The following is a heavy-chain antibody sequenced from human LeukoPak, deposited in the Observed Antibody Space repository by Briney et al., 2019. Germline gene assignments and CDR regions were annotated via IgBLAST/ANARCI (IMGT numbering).Heavy chain of an antibody. Sequence: GGSLRLSRAASGFTFSTYGMSWVRQAPGKGLEWVSSISGSDGSTYYADSVKGRFTISRDNSKNTLFLQMNSLRAEDTAVYFCAKVDCSGGSCYGFGYFYYGMDVWGQGTTVTVSS. D-gene: IGHD2-15*01. CDR2: ISGSDGST. CDR1: GFTFSTYG. V-gene: IGHV3-23*01. J-gene: IGHJ6*02. CDR3: AKVDCSGGSCYGFGYFYYGMDV.